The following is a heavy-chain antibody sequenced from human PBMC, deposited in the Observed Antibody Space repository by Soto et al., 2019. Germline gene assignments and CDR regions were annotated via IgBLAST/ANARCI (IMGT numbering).Heavy chain of an antibody. J-gene: IGHJ4*02. CDR3: AKETTVTGTGFDY. CDR2: ISGSGGST. V-gene: IGHV3-23*01. CDR1: GFTFSSYA. Sequence: EVPLLESGGGLVQPGGSLRLSCVASGFTFSSYAMSWVRQAPGKGLEWVSLISGSGGSTYYVDSVKGRFIISRDNXETTLHLQMNSLRAEDTAVYYCAKETTVTGTGFDYWGQGTLVTVSS. D-gene: IGHD4-17*01.